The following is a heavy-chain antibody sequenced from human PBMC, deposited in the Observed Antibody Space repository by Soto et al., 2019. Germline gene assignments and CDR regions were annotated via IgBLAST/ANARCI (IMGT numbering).Heavy chain of an antibody. J-gene: IGHJ4*02. Sequence: EVQLLESGGGLVQPGGSLRLSCAASGFTFSSYAMSWVHQAPGKGLEWISGISGSGVSTYYADSVKGRFTISRDNSKNTLYLQMNSLRAEDTAVYYCAKGAWYYDILTGYGYFDYWGQGTLVTVSS. CDR2: ISGSGVST. CDR3: AKGAWYYDILTGYGYFDY. CDR1: GFTFSSYA. D-gene: IGHD3-9*01. V-gene: IGHV3-23*01.